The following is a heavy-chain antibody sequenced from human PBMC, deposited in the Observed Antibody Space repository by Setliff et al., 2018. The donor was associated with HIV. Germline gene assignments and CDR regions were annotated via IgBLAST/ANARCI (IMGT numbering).Heavy chain of an antibody. CDR2: ISSSGNFI. Sequence: PGGSLRLSCAASGFIFSGYTMVWVRQAPGKGLEWVSSISSSGNFIYYEDSVKGRFTVSRDNAQNTLFLQMNSLRAEDTAVYYCARLPQDVRSSIDFWGNGTTVTVSS. D-gene: IGHD6-6*01. V-gene: IGHV3-21*01. J-gene: IGHJ6*04. CDR3: ARLPQDVRSSIDF. CDR1: GFIFSGYT.